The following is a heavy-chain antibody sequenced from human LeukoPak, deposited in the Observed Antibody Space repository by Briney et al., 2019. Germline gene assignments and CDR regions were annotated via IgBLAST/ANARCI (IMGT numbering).Heavy chain of an antibody. V-gene: IGHV1-18*01. CDR3: ARADKWNYVPLY. Sequence: ASVKVSCKASGYTFTSYGISGVGQPPGQELKWMGWISAYNGNPNHEQKLQGRVTMTTETSTRTAYMELRSLRSDDTPVYYCARADKWNYVPLYWGQATLVTVSS. D-gene: IGHD1-7*01. J-gene: IGHJ4*02. CDR2: ISAYNGNP. CDR1: GYTFTSYG.